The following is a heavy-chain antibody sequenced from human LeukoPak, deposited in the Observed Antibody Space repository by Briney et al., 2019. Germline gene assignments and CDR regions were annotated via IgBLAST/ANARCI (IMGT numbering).Heavy chain of an antibody. D-gene: IGHD2-8*01. J-gene: IGHJ3*01. V-gene: IGHV4-59*11. CDR1: GGSIRSHS. CDR3: ARGCSDGICYTNAFDF. CDR2: VYYSGST. Sequence: PSETLSLTCTVSGGSIRSHSWSCIRQSPGKGLECIGYVYYSGSTNYNPSLKSRVSMSLDTSQNEFSLKLSSVTAADTAVYYCARGCSDGICYTNAFDFWGQGTLVIVSS.